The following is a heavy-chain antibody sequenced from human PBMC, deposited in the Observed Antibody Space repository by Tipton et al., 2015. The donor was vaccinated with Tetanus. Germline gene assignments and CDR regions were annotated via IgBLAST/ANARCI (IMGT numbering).Heavy chain of an antibody. V-gene: IGHV3-11*04. Sequence: SLRLSCAASGFTLSDYYMSWIRQAPGKGLEWLSYISSSGATINYADSVKGRSTLSRDTAKNSLYLQMNSLRTEDTALYYCAKGVAPVWEWSFDLWGRGTLVTVSS. D-gene: IGHD3-3*01. J-gene: IGHJ2*01. CDR1: GFTLSDYY. CDR3: AKGVAPVWEWSFDL. CDR2: ISSSGATI.